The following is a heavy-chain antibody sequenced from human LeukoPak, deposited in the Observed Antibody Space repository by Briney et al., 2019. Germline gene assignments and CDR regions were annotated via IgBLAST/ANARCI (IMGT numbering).Heavy chain of an antibody. J-gene: IGHJ5*02. CDR3: ARGTYGLRIDNWFDP. CDR2: INTDGSST. V-gene: IGHV3-74*01. Sequence: GGSLRLSCAASGFTFSSYWMHWVRQAPGKGLVWVSRINTDGSSTSYADSVKGRFTISRDNAKNTLYLQMNSLRAEDTAVYYCARGTYGLRIDNWFDPWGQGTLVTVSS. D-gene: IGHD1-26*01. CDR1: GFTFSSYW.